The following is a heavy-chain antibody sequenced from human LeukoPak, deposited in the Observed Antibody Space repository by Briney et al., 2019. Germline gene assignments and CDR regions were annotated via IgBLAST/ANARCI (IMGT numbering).Heavy chain of an antibody. D-gene: IGHD3-10*01. CDR2: ISDSGDGT. Sequence: GGSLRLSCAASGFTFRTYAMSWVRQAPGKGLEWVSGISDSGDGTYYAESVKGRFTISRDNSKNTLYLQMNSLRAEDTAVYYCAKWPEYYYGSGSYYYAPDAFDIWGQGTMVTVSS. V-gene: IGHV3-23*01. J-gene: IGHJ3*02. CDR3: AKWPEYYYGSGSYYYAPDAFDI. CDR1: GFTFRTYA.